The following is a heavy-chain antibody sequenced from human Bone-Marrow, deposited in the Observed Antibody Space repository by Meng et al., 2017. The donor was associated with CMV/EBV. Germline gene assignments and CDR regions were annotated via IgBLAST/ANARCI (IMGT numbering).Heavy chain of an antibody. D-gene: IGHD5-18*01. J-gene: IGHJ3*02. CDR2: FDPEDGET. V-gene: IGHV1-24*01. CDR1: GYTLTELS. CDR3: ARGYSYVDAFDI. Sequence: ASAKVSCKVSGYTLTELSMHWVRQAPGKGLEWMGGFDPEDGETIYAQKFQGRVTMTEDTYTDTAYMELSSLRSADTAVYYCARGYSYVDAFDIWGQGTMVTVSS.